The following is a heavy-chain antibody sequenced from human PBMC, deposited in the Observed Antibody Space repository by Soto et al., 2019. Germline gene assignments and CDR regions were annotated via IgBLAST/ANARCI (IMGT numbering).Heavy chain of an antibody. CDR1: GYTFTSYG. D-gene: IGHD6-19*01. J-gene: IGHJ4*02. CDR3: ARTINSYSSGWYLWDY. CDR2: ISAYNGNT. V-gene: IGHV1-18*01. Sequence: QVQLVQSGAEVKKPGASVKVSCKASGYTFTSYGISWVRQAPGQGLEWMGWISAYNGNTNYAQKLQGRVTMTTDTSTSTAYMELRSLRSADTAVYYCARTINSYSSGWYLWDYWGQGTLVTVSS.